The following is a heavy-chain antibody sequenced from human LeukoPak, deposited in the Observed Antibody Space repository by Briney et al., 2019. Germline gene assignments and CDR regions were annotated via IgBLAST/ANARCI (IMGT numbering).Heavy chain of an antibody. CDR2: ISGYNSKP. CDR3: ARDHGVAGTDEYLKY. CDR1: GYSFTNYG. Sequence: ASVKVSCKTSGYSFTNYGITWVRQAPGQGLEWMGWISGYNSKPFYAQNFQGRVTMTTDTSTSTVYMEVRSLRSDETAVYYCARDHGVAGTDEYLKYRGQGTLVSVSS. J-gene: IGHJ1*01. D-gene: IGHD2-15*01. V-gene: IGHV1-18*01.